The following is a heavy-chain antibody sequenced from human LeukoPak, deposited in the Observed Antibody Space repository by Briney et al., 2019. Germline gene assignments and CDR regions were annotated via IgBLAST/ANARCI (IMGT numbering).Heavy chain of an antibody. J-gene: IGHJ6*03. CDR3: ATSVVPAAMGYYYYYMDV. CDR1: GGSFSGYY. CDR2: INHSGST. V-gene: IGHV4-34*01. D-gene: IGHD2-2*01. Sequence: PSETLSLTCAVYGGSFSGYYWSWIRQPPGKGLEWIGEINHSGSTNYNPSLKSRVTISVDTSKNQFSLKLSSVTAADTAVYYCATSVVPAAMGYYYYYMDVWGKGTTVTISS.